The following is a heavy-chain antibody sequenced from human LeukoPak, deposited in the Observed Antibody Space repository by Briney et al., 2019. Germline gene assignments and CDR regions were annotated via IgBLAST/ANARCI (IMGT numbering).Heavy chain of an antibody. V-gene: IGHV1-18*04. Sequence: GASVKVSCKASGYTFTSYGISWVRQAPGQGLEWMGWISAYNGNTNYAQKLQGRVTMTPDTSTSTAYMELRSLRSDDTAVYYCARVGALGSGSYYTDFDYWGQGTLVTVSS. CDR1: GYTFTSYG. CDR2: ISAYNGNT. D-gene: IGHD3-10*01. J-gene: IGHJ4*02. CDR3: ARVGALGSGSYYTDFDY.